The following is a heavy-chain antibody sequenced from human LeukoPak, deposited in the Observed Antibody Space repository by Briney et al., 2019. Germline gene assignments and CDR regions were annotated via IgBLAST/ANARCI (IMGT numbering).Heavy chain of an antibody. Sequence: AASVTVSCKASGYTFTGYYMHWVRQAPGQGLEWMGWINPNSGGTNYAQKFQGRVTMTRDTSISTAYMELSRLRSDDTAVYYCAREERNYYGSGSYAFDYWGQGTLVTVSS. CDR3: AREERNYYGSGSYAFDY. V-gene: IGHV1-2*02. D-gene: IGHD3-10*01. CDR2: INPNSGGT. CDR1: GYTFTGYY. J-gene: IGHJ4*02.